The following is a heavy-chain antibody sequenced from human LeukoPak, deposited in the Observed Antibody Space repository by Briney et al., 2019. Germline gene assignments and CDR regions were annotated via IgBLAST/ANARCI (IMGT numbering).Heavy chain of an antibody. CDR3: ARDGTIFGDWFDP. D-gene: IGHD3-3*01. J-gene: IGHJ5*02. Sequence: NPGGSLRLSCAASGFTFSSYSMNWVRQAPGKGLEWVSSISSSSSYIYNADSVKGRFTISKDNAKNSLYLQMNSLRAEDTAVYYCARDGTIFGDWFDPWGQGTLVTVSS. CDR1: GFTFSSYS. V-gene: IGHV3-21*01. CDR2: ISSSSSYI.